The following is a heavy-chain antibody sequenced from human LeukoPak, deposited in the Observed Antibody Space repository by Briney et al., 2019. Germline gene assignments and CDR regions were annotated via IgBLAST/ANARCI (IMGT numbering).Heavy chain of an antibody. D-gene: IGHD3-3*01. J-gene: IGHJ4*02. Sequence: PGGSLRLSCAASGFTFSSYNLNWVRQAPGKGLEWVSSMTSTSHIYYADSVKGRFTISRDNAKNSLYLQMNSLRAEDTAVYCCASDLDFWCGYKDYWGQGTLVTVSS. CDR3: ASDLDFWCGYKDY. V-gene: IGHV3-21*01. CDR2: MTSTSHI. CDR1: GFTFSSYN.